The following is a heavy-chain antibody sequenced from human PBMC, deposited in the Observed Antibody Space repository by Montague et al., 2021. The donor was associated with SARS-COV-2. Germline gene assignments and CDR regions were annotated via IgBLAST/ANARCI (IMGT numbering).Heavy chain of an antibody. V-gene: IGHV4-61*02. D-gene: IGHD5-12*01. CDR3: ARAHSGSWAHLDN. CDR1: GGSISSGSYY. J-gene: IGHJ4*02. CDR2: IYTSGTT. Sequence: TLSLTCTVSGGSISSGSYYWSWIRQPAGQGLEWIGRIYTSGTTDHSLSLKSRVTISADTSKNPLSLKVTSVTAADTAVYYCARAHSGSWAHLDNWGQGSLVTVSS.